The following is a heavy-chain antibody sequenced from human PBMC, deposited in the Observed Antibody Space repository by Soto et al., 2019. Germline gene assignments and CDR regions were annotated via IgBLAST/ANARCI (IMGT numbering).Heavy chain of an antibody. D-gene: IGHD1-26*01. J-gene: IGHJ4*02. CDR3: ARRWGAAFDY. V-gene: IGHV4-30-2*01. Sequence: PSETLSLTCAVSGGSISSGGYSWSWIRQPPGKGLEWIGYIYHSGSTYYNPSLKSRVTISVDTSNNQFSLKLSSVTAADTAVYYCARRWGAAFDYWGQGTLVTVSS. CDR1: GGSISSGGYS. CDR2: IYHSGST.